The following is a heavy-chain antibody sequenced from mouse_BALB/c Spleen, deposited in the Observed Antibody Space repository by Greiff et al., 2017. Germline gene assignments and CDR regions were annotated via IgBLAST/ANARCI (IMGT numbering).Heavy chain of an antibody. CDR3: GRDGGYWFAY. CDR2: IWTGGGT. Sequence: VHLVESGPGLVAPSQSLSITCTVSGFSLTSYDISWIRQPPGKGLEWLGVIWTGGGTNYNSAFMSRLSISKDNSKSQVFLKMNSLQTDDTAIYYCGRDGGYWFAYWGQGTLVTVSA. D-gene: IGHD2-2*01. V-gene: IGHV2-9-2*01. CDR1: GFSLTSYD. J-gene: IGHJ3*01.